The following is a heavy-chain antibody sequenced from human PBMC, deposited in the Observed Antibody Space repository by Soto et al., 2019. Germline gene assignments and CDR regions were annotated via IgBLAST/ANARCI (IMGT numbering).Heavy chain of an antibody. CDR1: VFTFSSHY. V-gene: IGHV3-53*01. Sequence: PGGSLRLSCAASVFTFSSHYMSWVRQTPGKGLEWVSILYASDSTFYADSVEGRFTISRDNSKNTVYLQLNSLRDEDTAVYYCAKPVTWLIAFDVCPEGTMVTVSS. CDR3: AKPVTWLIAFDV. J-gene: IGHJ3*01. D-gene: IGHD3-9*01. CDR2: LYASDST.